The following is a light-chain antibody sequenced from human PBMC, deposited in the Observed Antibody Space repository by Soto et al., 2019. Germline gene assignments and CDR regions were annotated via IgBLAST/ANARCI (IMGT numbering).Light chain of an antibody. CDR3: QQYNNWRPIT. Sequence: EIVMTQSPATLSVSPGERATLSCRASQSVSSNLAWYQQKPGQAPRLLIYGASTMATGIPARFSGSGSGTEFTLTISSLQSEDFAVYYCQQYNNWRPITFGGGTKVVIK. V-gene: IGKV3-15*01. J-gene: IGKJ4*01. CDR2: GAS. CDR1: QSVSSN.